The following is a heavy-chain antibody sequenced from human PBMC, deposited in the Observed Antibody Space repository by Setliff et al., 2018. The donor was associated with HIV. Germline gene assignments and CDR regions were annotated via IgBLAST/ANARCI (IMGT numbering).Heavy chain of an antibody. Sequence: TSETLSLTCTVSGGSICSYYWSWIRQPPGKGLEWIGYIYYSGSTNYNPPLKSRVTISVDTSKNQFSLKLSSVTAADTAVYYCARHKSQPYYFDYWGQGTLVTVSS. V-gene: IGHV4-59*08. CDR1: GGSICSYY. J-gene: IGHJ4*02. CDR3: ARHKSQPYYFDY. CDR2: IYYSGST.